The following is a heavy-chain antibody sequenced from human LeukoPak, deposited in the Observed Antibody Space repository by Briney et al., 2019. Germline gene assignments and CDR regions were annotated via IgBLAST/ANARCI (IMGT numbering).Heavy chain of an antibody. CDR2: VSYSGDT. D-gene: IGHD3-22*01. CDR1: GGSVNSVDNY. V-gene: IGHV4-61*08. J-gene: IGHJ4*02. Sequence: PSETLSLTCAVSGGSVNSVDNYWTWVRQPPGKGLECIGYVSYSGDTRYCPSLNNRVTISADTSKNQVSLKLTSVTAADTAIYYCARMRNGSGSFDYWGQGTPVSVSS. CDR3: ARMRNGSGSFDY.